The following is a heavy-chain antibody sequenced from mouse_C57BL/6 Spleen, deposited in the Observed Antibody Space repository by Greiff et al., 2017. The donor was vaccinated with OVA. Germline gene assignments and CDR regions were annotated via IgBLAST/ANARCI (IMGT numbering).Heavy chain of an antibody. V-gene: IGHV5-9-1*02. CDR3: TRDRGKGWFAY. D-gene: IGHD1-3*01. CDR1: GFTFSSYA. CDR2: ISSGGDYI. Sequence: EVKVVESGEGLVKPGGSLKLSCAASGFTFSSYAMSWVRQTPEKRLEWVAYISSGGDYIYYADTVKGRFTMSRDNARNTLYLQMSSLKSEDTAMYYCTRDRGKGWFAYWGQGTLVTVSA. J-gene: IGHJ3*01.